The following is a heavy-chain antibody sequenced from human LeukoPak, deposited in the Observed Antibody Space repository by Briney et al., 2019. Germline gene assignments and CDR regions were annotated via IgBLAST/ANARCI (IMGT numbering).Heavy chain of an antibody. V-gene: IGHV3-48*03. CDR2: ISNFGDII. CDR1: GFTFSNYE. J-gene: IGHJ4*02. CDR3: AGLPDY. D-gene: IGHD5/OR15-5a*01. Sequence: GGSLRLSCAASGFTFSNYEMNWVRQAPGKGLEWISHISNFGDIIHYADSVKGRFTISRDNAKNSLYLQMNSLRAEDTAVYYCAGLPDYWGQGTLVTVSS.